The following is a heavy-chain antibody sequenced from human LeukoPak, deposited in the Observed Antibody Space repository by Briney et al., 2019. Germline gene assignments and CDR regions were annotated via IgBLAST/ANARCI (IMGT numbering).Heavy chain of an antibody. D-gene: IGHD1-26*01. Sequence: SETLSLTCTVSGGSNSRYYWSWIRQPPGKGLEWIGYISYSGSTNYNPSLKSRVTISVDTSKNQFSLKLNSVTATDTAVYYCARHSGSYYDNYDYWGQGTLVTVSS. CDR1: GGSNSRYY. CDR3: ARHSGSYYDNYDY. CDR2: ISYSGST. V-gene: IGHV4-59*08. J-gene: IGHJ4*02.